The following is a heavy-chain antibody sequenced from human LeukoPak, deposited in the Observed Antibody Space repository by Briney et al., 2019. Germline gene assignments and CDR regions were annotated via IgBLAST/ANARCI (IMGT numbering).Heavy chain of an antibody. D-gene: IGHD2-15*01. CDR2: ISSSSSYI. V-gene: IGHV3-21*01. CDR1: GFTFSSYS. CDR3: ARVDIVVVVAAEGRGGFDY. Sequence: GGSPRLSCAASGFTFSSYSMNWVRQAPGKGLEWVSSISSSSSYIYYADSVKGRFTISRDNAKNSLYLQMNSLRAEDTAVYYCARVDIVVVVAAEGRGGFDYWGQGTLVTVSS. J-gene: IGHJ4*02.